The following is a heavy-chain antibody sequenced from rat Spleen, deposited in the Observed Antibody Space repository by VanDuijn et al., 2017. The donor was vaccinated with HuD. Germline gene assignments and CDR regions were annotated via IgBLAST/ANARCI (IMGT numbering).Heavy chain of an antibody. J-gene: IGHJ4*01. CDR1: GFSLTSYN. D-gene: IGHD1-4*01. V-gene: IGHV2-30*01. CDR2: IWTGGTT. Sequence: QVQLKESGPGLEQPSQTLSLTCTVSGFSLTSYNGHWVRQPTGKGLEWMGVIWTGGTTEYNLALKSRLSISRDTSKSQVFLKMNSLQTEDIATYYCARDPGWGVMDAWGQGVSVTVSS. CDR3: ARDPGWGVMDA.